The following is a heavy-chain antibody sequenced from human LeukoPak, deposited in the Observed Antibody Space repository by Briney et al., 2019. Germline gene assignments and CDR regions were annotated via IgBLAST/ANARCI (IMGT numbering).Heavy chain of an antibody. V-gene: IGHV3-30-3*01. J-gene: IGHJ4*02. Sequence: PGGSLRLSCAASGFTFSSYAMHWVRQAPGKGLEWVAVTSYDGSNKYYADSVKGRFTISRDNSKNTLYLQMNSLRAEDTAVYYCARSMTTVTHFDYWGQGTLVTVPS. CDR3: ARSMTTVTHFDY. CDR2: TSYDGSNK. D-gene: IGHD4-11*01. CDR1: GFTFSSYA.